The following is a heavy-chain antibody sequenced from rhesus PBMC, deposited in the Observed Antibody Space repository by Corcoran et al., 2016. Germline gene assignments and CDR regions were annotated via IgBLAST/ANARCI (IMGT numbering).Heavy chain of an antibody. CDR1: GGSISDSYR. D-gene: IGHD6-13*01. J-gene: IGHJ1*01. Sequence: QVQLQESGPGVVKPSETLSLTCAVSGGSISDSYRVSWFRQPPGKGLEWIGYIFGSSTSTNYNPSLKSRVTISKDTSKNQFSLKLSSVTAADTAVYYCARGIAADEFWGQGALVTVSS. CDR2: IFGSSTST. CDR3: ARGIAADEF. V-gene: IGHV4S10*01.